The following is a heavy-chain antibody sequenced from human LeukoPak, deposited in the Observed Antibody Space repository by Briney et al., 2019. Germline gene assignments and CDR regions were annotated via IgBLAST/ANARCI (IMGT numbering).Heavy chain of an antibody. CDR3: ARELITVQVRHKNWFDP. CDR2: IIPIFGTA. Sequence: GASVKVSCKASGGTFSSYAISWVRQAPGQGLEWMGGIIPIFGTANYAQKFQGRVTITADESTSTAYMELSSLRSEDTAVYYCARELITVQVRHKNWFDPWGQGTLVTVSS. V-gene: IGHV1-69*13. J-gene: IGHJ5*02. D-gene: IGHD4-17*01. CDR1: GGTFSSYA.